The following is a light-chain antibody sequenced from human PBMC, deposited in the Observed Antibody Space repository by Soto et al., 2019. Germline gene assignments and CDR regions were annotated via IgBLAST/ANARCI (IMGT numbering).Light chain of an antibody. CDR3: QQYATLPLFI. V-gene: IGKV3-20*01. J-gene: IGKJ3*01. CDR1: QSVSSSY. Sequence: EIVLTQSPGTLSLSPGERATLSCRASQSVSSSYLAWYQQKPGQAPRLLIYGASSRATGIPDRFSGSGSGAAFTLTLSRLEHEALAVYYCQQYATLPLFIFGLGNKADIK. CDR2: GAS.